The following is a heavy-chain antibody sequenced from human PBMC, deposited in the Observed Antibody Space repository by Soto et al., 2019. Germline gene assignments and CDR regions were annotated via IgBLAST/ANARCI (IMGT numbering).Heavy chain of an antibody. CDR1: GFTVSSNY. J-gene: IGHJ1*01. D-gene: IGHD4-17*01. CDR3: AKEGSGATVTTSRYCQN. Sequence: EVQRVESGGGLIQPGGSLRLSCAASGFTVSSNYMSWVRQAPGKGLEWVSVIYSDGSTYYADSVKGRFTISRDNSKNTLYLQMNSLRAEDTAVYYCAKEGSGATVTTSRYCQNGGQGPLVTVSS. V-gene: IGHV3-53*01. CDR2: IYSDGST.